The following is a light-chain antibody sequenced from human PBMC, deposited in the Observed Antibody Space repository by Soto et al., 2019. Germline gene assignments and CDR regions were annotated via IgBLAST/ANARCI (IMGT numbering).Light chain of an antibody. CDR3: LLSFSGARGV. Sequence: QAVVTQEPSLTVSPGGTVTLTCGSSTGAVTSGHYPYWFQQKPGQAPRTLIYDTSNKYSWTPARFSGSLLGGQAVLTLSGALPEDEAEYYCLLSFSGARGVFGGGTKLTVL. CDR1: TGAVTSGHY. CDR2: DTS. J-gene: IGLJ2*01. V-gene: IGLV7-46*01.